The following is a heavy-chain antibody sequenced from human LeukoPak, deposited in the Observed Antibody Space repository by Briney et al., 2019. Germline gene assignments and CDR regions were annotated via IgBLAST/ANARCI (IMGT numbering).Heavy chain of an antibody. CDR2: ISAYNGNT. CDR3: ATVRYSGSYYGYFDY. Sequence: ASVKVSCKASGYTFTNYGISWVRQAPGQGLEWMGWISAYNGNTNYVQKFQGRVTMTEDTSTDTAYMELSSLRSEDTAVYYCATVRYSGSYYGYFDYWGQGTLVTVSS. D-gene: IGHD1-26*01. V-gene: IGHV1-18*01. CDR1: GYTFTNYG. J-gene: IGHJ4*02.